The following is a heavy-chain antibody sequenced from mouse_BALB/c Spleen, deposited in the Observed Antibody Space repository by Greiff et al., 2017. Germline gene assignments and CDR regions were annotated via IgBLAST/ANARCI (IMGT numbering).Heavy chain of an antibody. D-gene: IGHD2-2*01. Sequence: VMLVESGPGLVAPSQSLSITCTVSGFSLTSYGVHWVRQPPGKGLEWLGVIWAGGSTNYNSALMSRLSISKDNSKSQVFLKMNSLQTDDTAMYYCARDQGGYVDYFDSWGQGTTLTVSS. CDR2: IWAGGST. CDR1: GFSLTSYG. V-gene: IGHV2-9*02. J-gene: IGHJ2*01. CDR3: ARDQGGYVDYFDS.